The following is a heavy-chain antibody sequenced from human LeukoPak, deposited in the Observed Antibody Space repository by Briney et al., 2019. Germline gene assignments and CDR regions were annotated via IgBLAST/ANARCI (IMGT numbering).Heavy chain of an antibody. Sequence: PGGSLRLSCAASGFTFSSYAMSWVRQAPGKGLEWVSTISGSSVSGGSTYYADSVNGRFTISRDNSKNTLYLQMISLRAEDTAVYYCAKGGGSYFRRVTYYYYYMDVWGKGTTVTVSS. J-gene: IGHJ6*03. D-gene: IGHD1-26*01. V-gene: IGHV3-23*01. CDR3: AKGGGSYFRRVTYYYYYMDV. CDR1: GFTFSSYA. CDR2: ISGSSVSGGST.